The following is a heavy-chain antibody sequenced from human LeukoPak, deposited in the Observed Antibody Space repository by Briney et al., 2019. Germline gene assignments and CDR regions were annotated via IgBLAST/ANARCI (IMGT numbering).Heavy chain of an antibody. D-gene: IGHD4-17*01. V-gene: IGHV3-7*01. CDR2: IKPDGSES. J-gene: IGHJ4*02. CDR1: GFSFGAFW. Sequence: GGSLRLSCAASGFSFGAFWMSWVRQGPGKGLEWVASIKPDGSESPCVDSVKGRFTISRDNAKNSLSLQMNSLSADDTAVYYCARLFGGVTTFDYWGQGTLVTVSS. CDR3: ARLFGGVTTFDY.